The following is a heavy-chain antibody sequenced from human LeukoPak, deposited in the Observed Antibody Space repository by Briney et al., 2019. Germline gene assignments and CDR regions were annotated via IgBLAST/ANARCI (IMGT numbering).Heavy chain of an antibody. J-gene: IGHJ4*02. D-gene: IGHD6-13*01. CDR3: ARDLAIAAAGTERAPDY. Sequence: GGSLRLSCAASGFTFSSYSMIWVRQAPGKGLEWVSSISSSSSYICYADSVKGRFTISRDNAKNSLYLQLNSLRAEDTAVYYCARDLAIAAAGTERAPDYWGQGTLVTVSS. CDR2: ISSSSSYI. CDR1: GFTFSSYS. V-gene: IGHV3-21*01.